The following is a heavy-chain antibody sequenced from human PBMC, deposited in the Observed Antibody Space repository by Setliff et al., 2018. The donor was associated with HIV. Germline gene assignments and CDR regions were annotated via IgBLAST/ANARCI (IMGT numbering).Heavy chain of an antibody. CDR2: IYPGDSDT. Sequence: PGESLKISRKGSGYSFTSYWIAWVRQMPGKGLEWIGIIYPGDSDTRYSPSFQGQVTISAEKSISTAYLQWSSLKASDTAMYYCARGDSRWYERHYYYGMDVWGQGTTVTVSS. CDR3: ARGDSRWYERHYYYGMDV. D-gene: IGHD6-13*01. V-gene: IGHV5-51*01. J-gene: IGHJ6*02. CDR1: GYSFTSYW.